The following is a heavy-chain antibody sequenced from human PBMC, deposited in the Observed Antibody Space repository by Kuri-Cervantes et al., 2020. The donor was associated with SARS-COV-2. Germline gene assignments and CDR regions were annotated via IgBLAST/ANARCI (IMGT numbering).Heavy chain of an antibody. CDR1: GYSFTSYW. D-gene: IGHD3-22*01. Sequence: GGSLRLSCKGSGYSFTSYWISWVRQAPGQGLEWMGWISAYNGNTNYAQKLQGRVTMTTDTSTSTAYMELRSLRSDDTAVYYCARVPYSPLRRDDYYYDSSVPWYYYYGMDVWGQGTTVTVSS. J-gene: IGHJ6*02. CDR2: ISAYNGNT. CDR3: ARVPYSPLRRDDYYYDSSVPWYYYYGMDV. V-gene: IGHV1-18*04.